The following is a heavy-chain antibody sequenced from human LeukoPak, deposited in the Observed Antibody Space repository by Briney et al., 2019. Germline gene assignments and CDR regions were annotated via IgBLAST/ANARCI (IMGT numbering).Heavy chain of an antibody. D-gene: IGHD6-13*01. V-gene: IGHV1-46*01. CDR1: GYTFTNYY. Sequence: ASVKVSCKASGYTFTNYYMHWVRQAPGQGLEWMGMINPSGGSTTYAQKFQGRVTMTRDTSKSTVYMELRILRSEDTAVYYCAREGTFSSPRNWFDPWGQGTLVTVSS. J-gene: IGHJ5*02. CDR2: INPSGGST. CDR3: AREGTFSSPRNWFDP.